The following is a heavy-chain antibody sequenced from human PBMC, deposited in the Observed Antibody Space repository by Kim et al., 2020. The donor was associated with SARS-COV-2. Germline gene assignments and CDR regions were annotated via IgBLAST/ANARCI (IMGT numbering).Heavy chain of an antibody. Sequence: GESLKISCKGSGYDFASDWIGWVRQMPGKGLEWMGMIYPGDLDTRYSPPFQGQVTISADKSINTAYLQWSSLNASDTAMYYCARRRALRENWYDPWGQGTLVTVAS. CDR2: IYPGDLDT. J-gene: IGHJ5*02. CDR1: GYDFASDW. CDR3: ARRRALRENWYDP. D-gene: IGHD1-26*01. V-gene: IGHV5-51*01.